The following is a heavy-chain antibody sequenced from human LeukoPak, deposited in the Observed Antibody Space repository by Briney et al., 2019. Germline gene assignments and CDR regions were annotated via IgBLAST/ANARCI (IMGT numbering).Heavy chain of an antibody. CDR2: INHSGST. D-gene: IGHD3-10*01. V-gene: IGHV4-34*01. CDR1: GGSLSNYY. Sequence: SETLSLTCAVYGGSLSNYYWSWIRQPPGKGLEWIGEINHSGSTKFNPSLKSRVTMLVDMSKSQFSLELRSVTAADTAVYYCARGPASGSDFAWFDPWGQGTLVTVSS. J-gene: IGHJ5*02. CDR3: ARGPASGSDFAWFDP.